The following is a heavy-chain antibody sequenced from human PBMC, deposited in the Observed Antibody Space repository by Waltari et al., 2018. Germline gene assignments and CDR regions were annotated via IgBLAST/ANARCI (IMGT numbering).Heavy chain of an antibody. CDR3: ARGYHSFDV. CDR2: TRNKANSYTT. D-gene: IGHD1-20*01. V-gene: IGHV3-72*01. CDR1: GFTFSDHY. Sequence: EVQLVESGGGLVQPGGSLRLSCAASGFTFSDHYMDWALQAPGKGLEWVGRTRNKANSYTTEYAASVKGRFTVSRDESRDSLYLQMTSLKTEDTAVYYCARGYHSFDVWGQGTMVTVSS. J-gene: IGHJ3*01.